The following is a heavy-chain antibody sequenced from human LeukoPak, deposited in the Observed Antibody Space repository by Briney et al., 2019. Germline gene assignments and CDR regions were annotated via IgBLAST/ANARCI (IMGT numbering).Heavy chain of an antibody. CDR2: INPTSGAT. Sequence: GASVKVSCKASGYTFIGYYIHWVRQAPGQGLEWMGWINPTSGATDFAQKFQGRVTMTRDTSISTAYMELSRLRSDDTAVYYCARAQSTYFYGSGSYYNVDFWGPGTLVTVSS. V-gene: IGHV1-2*02. D-gene: IGHD3-10*01. J-gene: IGHJ4*02. CDR1: GYTFIGYY. CDR3: ARAQSTYFYGSGSYYNVDF.